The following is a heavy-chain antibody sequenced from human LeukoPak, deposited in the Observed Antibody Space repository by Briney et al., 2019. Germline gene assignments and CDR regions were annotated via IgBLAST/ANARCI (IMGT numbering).Heavy chain of an antibody. Sequence: PSETLSLTCTVSGGSISSSSYYWGWIRQPPGKGLEWIGSIYYSGSTYYNPSLKSRVTISVDTSKNQFSLKLSSVTAADTAVYYCARMYGYTEYFQHWGQGTLVTVSS. CDR2: IYYSGST. CDR1: GGSISSSSYY. CDR3: ARMYGYTEYFQH. V-gene: IGHV4-39*07. J-gene: IGHJ1*01. D-gene: IGHD5-18*01.